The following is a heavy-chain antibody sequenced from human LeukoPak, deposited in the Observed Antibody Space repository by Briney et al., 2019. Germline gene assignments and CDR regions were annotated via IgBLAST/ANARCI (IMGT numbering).Heavy chain of an antibody. D-gene: IGHD3-3*01. CDR3: ARAVFGVATPLDY. CDR2: IRFDGSNK. CDR1: GFTFSSYG. V-gene: IGHV3-30*02. Sequence: GGSLRLSCAASGFTFSSYGIHWVRQAPGKGLEWVAFIRFDGSNKYYADSVKGRFTISRDNSKNTLYLQMGSLRAEDMAVYYCARAVFGVATPLDYWGQGTLVTVSS. J-gene: IGHJ4*02.